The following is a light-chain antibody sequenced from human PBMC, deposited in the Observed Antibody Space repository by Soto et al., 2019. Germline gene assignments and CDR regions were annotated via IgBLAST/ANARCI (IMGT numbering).Light chain of an antibody. V-gene: IGKV3-20*01. Sequence: MVMTQSPGTLSVSPGERATLSCRASQSISSNLAWYQQKPGQAPRLLIYGASNRATGIPDRFSGSGSGTDFTLTISRLEPEDFAVYYCQQYGSSPPINFGQGTRLEIK. CDR3: QQYGSSPPIN. J-gene: IGKJ5*01. CDR2: GAS. CDR1: QSISSN.